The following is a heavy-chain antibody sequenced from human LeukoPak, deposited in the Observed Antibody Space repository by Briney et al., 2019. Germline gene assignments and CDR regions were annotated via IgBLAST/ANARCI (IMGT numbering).Heavy chain of an antibody. D-gene: IGHD5-12*01. CDR1: GYTFTSYY. V-gene: IGHV1-46*01. Sequence: ASVKVSCKASGYTFTSYYMHWVRQAPGQGLEGMGIINPSGGSTSYAQKFQGRVTMTRDTSTSTVYMELSSLRSEDTAVYYCARDQTLMNIVATSLETFDIWGQGTMVSVSS. J-gene: IGHJ3*02. CDR2: INPSGGST. CDR3: ARDQTLMNIVATSLETFDI.